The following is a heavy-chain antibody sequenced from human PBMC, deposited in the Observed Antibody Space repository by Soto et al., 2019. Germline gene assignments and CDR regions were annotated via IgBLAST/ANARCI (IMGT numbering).Heavy chain of an antibody. CDR1: GFTFSSYG. CDR2: ISGDSGSS. V-gene: IGHV3-9*01. J-gene: IGHJ3*01. CDR3: TKRRSARPGFDAFDL. Sequence: GGSLRLSCAASGFTFSSYGMHWVRQAPGKGLEWVAVISGDSGSSGYADSVRGRFTVSRDNAKNSLFLQMSSLSPEDTALYYCTKRRSARPGFDAFDLWGQGTMVTVSS.